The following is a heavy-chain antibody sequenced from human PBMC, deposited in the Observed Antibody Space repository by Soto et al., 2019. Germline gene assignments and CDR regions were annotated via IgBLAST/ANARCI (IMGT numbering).Heavy chain of an antibody. CDR2: VYYRGRS. V-gene: IGHV4-39*01. J-gene: IGHJ4*02. CDR3: VSQRTTVLTQAYFDY. D-gene: IGHD4-17*01. CDR1: GGSVTNSSYY. Sequence: LSLTCTVSGGSVTNSSYYWGWIRQSPGKGLEWIGSVYYRGRSYSKSSVKSRVTISVDTSKNQFSLNFNSVAASDTALYYCVSQRTTVLTQAYFDYWGPGAQVTVSS.